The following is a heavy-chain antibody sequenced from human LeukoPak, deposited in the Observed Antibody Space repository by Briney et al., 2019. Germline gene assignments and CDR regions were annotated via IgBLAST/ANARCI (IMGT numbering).Heavy chain of an antibody. D-gene: IGHD2-2*01. CDR3: ASAAYCSSTSCPPDYLDY. CDR1: GLTFSSYS. Sequence: GGSLRLSCAASGLTFSSYSMNWVRQAPGKGLEWVSSISSSSSYIYYADSVKGRFTISRDNAKNSLYLQMNSLRAEDTAVYYCASAAYCSSTSCPPDYLDYWGQGTLVTVSS. CDR2: ISSSSSYI. J-gene: IGHJ4*02. V-gene: IGHV3-21*01.